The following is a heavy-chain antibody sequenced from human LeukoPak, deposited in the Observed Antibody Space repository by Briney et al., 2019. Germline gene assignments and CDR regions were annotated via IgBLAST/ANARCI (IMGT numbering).Heavy chain of an antibody. CDR3: ARSLTIFGVVIPSFDY. CDR1: GFTFSSYE. V-gene: IGHV3-21*01. D-gene: IGHD3-3*01. Sequence: GGSLRLSCAASGFTFSSYEMNWVRQAPGKGLEWVSSISSSSSYIYYADSVKGRFTISRDNAKNSLYLQMNSLRAEDTAVYYCARSLTIFGVVIPSFDYWGQGTLVTVSS. CDR2: ISSSSSYI. J-gene: IGHJ4*02.